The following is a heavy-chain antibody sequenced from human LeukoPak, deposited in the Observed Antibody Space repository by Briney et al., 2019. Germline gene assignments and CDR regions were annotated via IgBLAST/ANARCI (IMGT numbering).Heavy chain of an antibody. Sequence: PGGSLRLSCAASGFTFSSYWMHWVRQAPRKGLVWISRINSDGSSTSYADSVKGRFTISRDNAKNTLYLQMNSLRAEDTAVYYCAREKTYYDFWSGYYQAADAFDIWGQGTMVTVSS. D-gene: IGHD3-3*01. CDR3: AREKTYYDFWSGYYQAADAFDI. J-gene: IGHJ3*02. CDR2: INSDGSST. V-gene: IGHV3-74*01. CDR1: GFTFSSYW.